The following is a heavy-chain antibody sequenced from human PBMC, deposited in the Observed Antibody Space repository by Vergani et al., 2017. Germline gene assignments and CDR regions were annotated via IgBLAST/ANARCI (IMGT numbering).Heavy chain of an antibody. CDR3: ARAGDCSGGSSFDY. CDR2: INHSGST. D-gene: IGHD2-15*01. Sequence: QVQLQQWGAGLLKPSETLSLTCAVYGGSFSGYYWSWIRQPPGKGLEWIGEINHSGSTNYNPSLKSRVTISVDTSKNQFSLKLSSVTAADTAVYYCARAGDCSGGSSFDYWGQGTLVTVSS. V-gene: IGHV4-34*01. J-gene: IGHJ4*02. CDR1: GGSFSGYY.